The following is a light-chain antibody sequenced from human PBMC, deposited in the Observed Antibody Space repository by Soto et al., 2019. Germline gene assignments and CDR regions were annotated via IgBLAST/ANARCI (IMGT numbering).Light chain of an antibody. CDR2: GNT. V-gene: IGLV1-40*01. CDR3: QSYDTGLSGPVV. J-gene: IGLJ2*01. CDR1: GSNIGAGFD. Sequence: QSVLTQPPSLSGAPGQNIIISCTGGGSNIGAGFDVHWYQQLPGTAPKLLIYGNTNRPSGVPDRFSGSNSGTSASLVITGLQAEDEADYYCQSYDTGLSGPVVFGGGTKLTVL.